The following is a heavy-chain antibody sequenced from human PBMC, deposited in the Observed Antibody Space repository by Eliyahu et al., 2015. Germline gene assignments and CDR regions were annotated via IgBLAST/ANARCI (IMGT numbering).Heavy chain of an antibody. J-gene: IGHJ4*02. CDR3: ARQENTADFLNDYLSPRTFDS. CDR2: TYHTGSS. V-gene: IGHV4-61*01. Sequence: QVQLQESGPGLVKPSETLSLTCTVXGASVSSGSYYXTXIRQPPGKGLEWIGYTYHTGSSNYNSSLRSRVTISLDTSKNQFSLRLISVSAADTAVYYCARQENTADFLNDYLSPRTFDSWGRGTLVTVSS. CDR1: GASVSSGSYY. D-gene: IGHD3-3*01.